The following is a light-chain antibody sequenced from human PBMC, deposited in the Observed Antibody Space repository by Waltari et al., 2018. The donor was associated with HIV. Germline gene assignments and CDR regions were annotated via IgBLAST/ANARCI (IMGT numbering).Light chain of an antibody. J-gene: IGLJ3*02. Sequence: QSALTQPASVSGSPGQSITISCTGTSSDLDNFKSVSWYQHHPGKAPKVIIYEASNRPSGFSNRFSGSMSGHTASLIISGLQAEDEADYFCMSYISSATPEFGGGTKLTVL. V-gene: IGLV2-14*01. CDR2: EAS. CDR3: MSYISSATPE. CDR1: SSDLDNFKS.